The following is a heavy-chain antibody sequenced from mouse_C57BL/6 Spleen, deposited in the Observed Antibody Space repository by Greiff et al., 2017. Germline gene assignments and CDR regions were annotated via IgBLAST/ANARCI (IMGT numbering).Heavy chain of an antibody. Sequence: VQLQQSGAELARPGASVKMSCKASGSTFTSYTMHWVKQRPGQGLEWIGYINPSSGYTKSNQKFKDKATLTADKSSSTAYMQLSSLTSEDSAVYYCARIGGNYGYYFDYWGQGTTLTVSS. J-gene: IGHJ2*01. CDR2: INPSSGYT. V-gene: IGHV1-4*01. CDR1: GSTFTSYT. D-gene: IGHD2-1*01. CDR3: ARIGGNYGYYFDY.